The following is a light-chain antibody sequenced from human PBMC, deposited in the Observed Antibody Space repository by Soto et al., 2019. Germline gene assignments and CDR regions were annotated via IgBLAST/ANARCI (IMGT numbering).Light chain of an antibody. CDR2: AAS. V-gene: IGKV1-39*01. J-gene: IGKJ4*01. CDR1: QSISDS. Sequence: DIQMTQSPSSLSASVGDRVTITCRAGQSISDSLNWYQHKPGTAPKLLIYAASSLQSGVPSRFSGGGSGTDFTLTISSLQPEDFVTYFCQQSFSFPATFGGGTKVDIK. CDR3: QQSFSFPAT.